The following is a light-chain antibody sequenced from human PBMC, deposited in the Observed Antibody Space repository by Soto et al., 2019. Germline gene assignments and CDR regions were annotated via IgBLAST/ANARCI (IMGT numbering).Light chain of an antibody. J-gene: IGLJ3*02. Sequence: QSVLTQPPSASGPPGRSVTISCTGTSSDVGGYDYVSWFQQHPGKAPKLIIYEVTKRPSGVPDRFSASKSGNTASLTVSGLQAEDEADYYCSSFVAGNNYWVFGGGTKVTVL. CDR1: SSDVGGYDY. CDR3: SSFVAGNNYWV. V-gene: IGLV2-8*01. CDR2: EVT.